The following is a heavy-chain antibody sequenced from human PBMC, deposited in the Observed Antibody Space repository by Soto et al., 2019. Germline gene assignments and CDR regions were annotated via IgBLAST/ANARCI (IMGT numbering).Heavy chain of an antibody. CDR2: INPSGGST. V-gene: IGHV1-46*01. CDR1: GYILSSYY. D-gene: IGHD2-21*02. Sequence: QVQLVQSGAEVKKPGASVKVSCKASGYILSSYYMHWVRQAPGQGLEWMGIINPSGGSTTYAQKFQGRVTLTRDTSTSTGYRELSSLRSEDTAMYYCARSYCGGDCPNNWFDPWGQGTLVTVSS. J-gene: IGHJ5*02. CDR3: ARSYCGGDCPNNWFDP.